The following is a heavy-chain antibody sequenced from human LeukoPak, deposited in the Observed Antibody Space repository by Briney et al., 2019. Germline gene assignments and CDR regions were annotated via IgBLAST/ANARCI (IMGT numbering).Heavy chain of an antibody. Sequence: PSETLSLTCTVSGGSISSGSSYWSWIRQPAGKGLEWIGRIYTSGSTSYNPSLKSRITISVDTSKNQFPLKPSSVTAADTAVYYCARSLRGSASSEDYYYYYMDVWGKGTTVTVSS. J-gene: IGHJ6*03. CDR1: GGSISSGSSY. V-gene: IGHV4-61*02. CDR3: ARSLRGSASSEDYYYYYMDV. CDR2: IYTSGST. D-gene: IGHD2-15*01.